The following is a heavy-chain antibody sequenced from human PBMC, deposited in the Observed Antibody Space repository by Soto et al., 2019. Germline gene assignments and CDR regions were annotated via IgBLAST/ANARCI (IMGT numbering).Heavy chain of an antibody. D-gene: IGHD6-13*01. CDR3: ARRVGSSSWYYFDY. V-gene: IGHV4-39*01. CDR2: IYYSGST. J-gene: IGHJ4*02. Sequence: SETLSLTCTVSGGSISSSSYYWGWIRQPPGKGLEWIGSIYYSGSTYYNPSLKSRVTISVDTSKNQFSLKLSSVTAADTAVYYCARRVGSSSWYYFDYWGQGTLVTVSS. CDR1: GGSISSSSYY.